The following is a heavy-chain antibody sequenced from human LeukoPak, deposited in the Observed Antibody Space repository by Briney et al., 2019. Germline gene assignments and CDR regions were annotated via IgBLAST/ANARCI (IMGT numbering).Heavy chain of an antibody. Sequence: GGSLRLSCAASGFTFSSYWMHWVRQAPGKGLVWVSRINSDGRSTSYADSVKGRFTISRDNAKNTLYMQMNSLRAEDTAVYYCARTWELLPDFDYRGQGTLVTVSS. V-gene: IGHV3-74*01. CDR1: GFTFSSYW. D-gene: IGHD1-26*01. J-gene: IGHJ4*02. CDR2: INSDGRST. CDR3: ARTWELLPDFDY.